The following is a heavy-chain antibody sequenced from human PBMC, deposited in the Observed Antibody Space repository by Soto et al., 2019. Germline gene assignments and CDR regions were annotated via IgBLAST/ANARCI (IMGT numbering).Heavy chain of an antibody. J-gene: IGHJ4*02. D-gene: IGHD4-17*01. Sequence: QVQLVQSGGEVKMPGASVKVSCKASGYTFSDYGMSWVRQAPGQGLEWMGWISAYNGDTNYAQKFQGRVTMTTDTSTNTAYIELRSLRSDDTAVYYCARGSYGDYKFWGQGTLVTVSS. CDR3: ARGSYGDYKF. V-gene: IGHV1-18*01. CDR1: GYTFSDYG. CDR2: ISAYNGDT.